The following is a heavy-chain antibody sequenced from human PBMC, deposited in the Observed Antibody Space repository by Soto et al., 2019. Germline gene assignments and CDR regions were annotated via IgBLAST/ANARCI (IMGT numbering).Heavy chain of an antibody. D-gene: IGHD2-2*01. Sequence: EVQLVESGVGLVQPWGSLRLSCAASGFIFNSYWMHWVRHAPGKGLVWVSLITTDESSRSYADSVKGRFTISRDNAKNTLYLQRNSLRAEDTAVYFWARDLVTQLGYYGMDFLGQGATVTVSS. CDR1: GFIFNSYW. CDR2: ITTDESSR. CDR3: ARDLVTQLGYYGMDF. J-gene: IGHJ6*02. V-gene: IGHV3-74*01.